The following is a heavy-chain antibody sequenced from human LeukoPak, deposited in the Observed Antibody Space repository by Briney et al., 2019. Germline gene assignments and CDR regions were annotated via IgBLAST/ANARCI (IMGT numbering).Heavy chain of an antibody. D-gene: IGHD4-17*01. CDR3: ANGDLYYFDY. CDR2: ISGSGGST. CDR1: GITFSRFW. Sequence: GGSLRLSCAASGITFSRFWMSWVRQAPGKGLEWVSAISGSGGSTYYADSVKGRFTISRDNSKNTLYLQMNSLRAEDTAVYYCANGDLYYFDYWGQGTLVTVSS. J-gene: IGHJ4*02. V-gene: IGHV3-23*01.